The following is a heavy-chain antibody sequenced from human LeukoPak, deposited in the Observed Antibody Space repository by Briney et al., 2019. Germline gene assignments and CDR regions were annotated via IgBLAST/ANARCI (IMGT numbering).Heavy chain of an antibody. CDR1: GYTFTSYD. Sequence: GASVKVSCKASGYTFTSYDINWVRQATGQGLEWMGWMNPNSGNTGYAQKFQGRVTITRNTSISTAYMELSSLRSEDTAVYYCARGLGIAAAGYFDYWGQGTLVTVSS. CDR2: MNPNSGNT. CDR3: ARGLGIAAAGYFDY. D-gene: IGHD6-13*01. V-gene: IGHV1-8*03. J-gene: IGHJ4*02.